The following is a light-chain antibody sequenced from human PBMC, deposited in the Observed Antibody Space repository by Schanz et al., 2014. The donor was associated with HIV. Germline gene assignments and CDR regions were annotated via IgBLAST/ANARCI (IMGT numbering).Light chain of an antibody. Sequence: EIVLTQSPGTLSVSPGDRATLSCTASQAVSGGHLAWYQQRPGQAPRLLIYGASRRATGILDRFSGGGFGTEFTLTISRLEPEDVAVYSCQQYSASPRTFGQGTRLEIK. J-gene: IGKJ1*01. CDR2: GAS. CDR3: QQYSASPRT. V-gene: IGKV3-20*01. CDR1: QAVSGGH.